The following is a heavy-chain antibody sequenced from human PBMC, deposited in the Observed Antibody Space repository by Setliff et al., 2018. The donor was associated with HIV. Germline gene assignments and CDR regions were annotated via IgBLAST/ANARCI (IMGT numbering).Heavy chain of an antibody. D-gene: IGHD3-10*01. V-gene: IGHV4-59*08. CDR3: ARQGPLWFGEPPGA. CDR2: IYYSGST. J-gene: IGHJ6*04. Sequence: SETLSLTCTVSGGSISSYYWSWIRQPPGKGLEWIGYIYYSGSTNYNPSLKSRVTISLDTSKNQFSLRLTSVTAADTAVYYCARQGPLWFGEPPGAWGKGTTVTVSS. CDR1: GGSISSYY.